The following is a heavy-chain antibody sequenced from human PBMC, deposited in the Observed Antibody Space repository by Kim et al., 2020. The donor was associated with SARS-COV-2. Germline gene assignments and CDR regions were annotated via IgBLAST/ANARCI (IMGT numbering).Heavy chain of an antibody. V-gene: IGHV3-49*03. CDR3: TRERYYGSGTTHSYYFDY. CDR2: IRSKAYGGTT. Sequence: GGSLRLSCAASGFTFGDYAMSWFRQAPGKGLEWVGFIRSKAYGGTTEYAASVKGRFTISRDDSKSIAYLQMNSLKTEDTAVYYCTRERYYGSGTTHSYYFDYWGQGTLVTVSS. J-gene: IGHJ4*02. CDR1: GFTFGDYA. D-gene: IGHD3-10*01.